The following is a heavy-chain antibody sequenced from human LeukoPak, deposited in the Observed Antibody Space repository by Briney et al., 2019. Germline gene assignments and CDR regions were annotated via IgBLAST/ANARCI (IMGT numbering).Heavy chain of an antibody. Sequence: SQTLSLTCTVSGGSISSGGYYWSWIRQHPGKGLEWIGYIYYSGSTYYNPSLKSRVTISVDTSKNQFSLKLSSVTAADTAVYYCARRIPSYGPNNWFDPWGQGTLVTVSS. CDR1: GGSISSGGYY. V-gene: IGHV4-31*03. J-gene: IGHJ5*02. D-gene: IGHD5-18*01. CDR2: IYYSGST. CDR3: ARRIPSYGPNNWFDP.